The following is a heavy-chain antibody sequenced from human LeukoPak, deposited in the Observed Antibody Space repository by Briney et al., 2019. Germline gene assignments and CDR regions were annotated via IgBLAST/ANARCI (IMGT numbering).Heavy chain of an antibody. D-gene: IGHD6-19*01. CDR1: GFTFSIYG. CDR2: IWYDGSSK. CDR3: ARPYYRSAWYGDAFDI. Sequence: PGGSLRLSCAASGFTFSIYGMHWVRQAPGKGLEWVAVIWYDGSSKYYADSVKGRFTISRDNPKNTLYLQMNSLRAEDTAVYYCARPYYRSAWYGDAFDIWGQGTIVTVSS. V-gene: IGHV3-33*01. J-gene: IGHJ3*02.